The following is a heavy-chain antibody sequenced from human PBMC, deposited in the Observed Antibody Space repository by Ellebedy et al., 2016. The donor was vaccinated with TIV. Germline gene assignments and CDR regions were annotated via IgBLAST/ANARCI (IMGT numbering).Heavy chain of an antibody. CDR3: ARSLYDSSGYYWDWFDP. Sequence: PGGSLRLSCAASGFTFSSYAMSWVRQAPGKGPEWVSAISGSGGSTYYADSVKGRFTISRDNSKTTLYLQMNSLRAEDTAVYYCARSLYDSSGYYWDWFDPWGQGTLVTVSS. CDR2: ISGSGGST. CDR1: GFTFSSYA. V-gene: IGHV3-23*01. D-gene: IGHD3-22*01. J-gene: IGHJ5*02.